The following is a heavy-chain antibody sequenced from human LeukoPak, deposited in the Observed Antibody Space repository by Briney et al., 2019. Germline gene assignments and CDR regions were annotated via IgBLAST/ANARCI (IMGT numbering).Heavy chain of an antibody. D-gene: IGHD3-22*01. V-gene: IGHV3-11*01. CDR3: AVALHYYDDY. Sequence: GGSLRLSCAASGFTFSDYYMSWIRQAPGKGLEWVSYISSSGSTIYYAGSVKGRFTISRDNAKNSLYLLMNSLRAEDTAVYYCAVALHYYDDYWGQGTLVTVSS. CDR1: GFTFSDYY. J-gene: IGHJ4*02. CDR2: ISSSGSTI.